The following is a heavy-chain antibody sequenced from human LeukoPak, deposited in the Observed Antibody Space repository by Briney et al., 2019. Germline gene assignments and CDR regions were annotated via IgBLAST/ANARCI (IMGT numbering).Heavy chain of an antibody. D-gene: IGHD3-3*01. CDR2: IYYSGST. J-gene: IGHJ4*02. CDR1: GGSISSHY. CDR3: ARSGLGGVVSN. V-gene: IGHV4-59*11. Sequence: SETLSLTCTVSGGSISSHYWSWLRQPPRKGLEWIGYIYYSGSTNYNPSLKSRVTISVDTSKNQFSLKLSSVTAADTAVYYCARSGLGGVVSNWGQGTLVTVSS.